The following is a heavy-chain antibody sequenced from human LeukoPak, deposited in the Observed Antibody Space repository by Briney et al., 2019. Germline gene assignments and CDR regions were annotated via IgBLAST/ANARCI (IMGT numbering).Heavy chain of an antibody. D-gene: IGHD6-19*01. CDR1: GGSFSGYY. Sequence: SETLSLTCAVYGGSFSGYYWSWIRQPPGKGLEWIGEINHSGSTNYNPSLKSRVTISVDTSKNQFSLKLSSVTAADTAVYYCARGTPPHSVAAQGPPLAYFDYWGEGTLVTVSS. CDR2: INHSGST. CDR3: ARGTPPHSVAAQGPPLAYFDY. J-gene: IGHJ4*02. V-gene: IGHV4-34*01.